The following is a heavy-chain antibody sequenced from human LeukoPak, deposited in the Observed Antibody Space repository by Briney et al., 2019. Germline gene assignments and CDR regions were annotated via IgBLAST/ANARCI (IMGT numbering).Heavy chain of an antibody. V-gene: IGHV3-48*03. CDR1: GFTFSSYE. J-gene: IGHJ5*02. Sequence: GGSLRLSCAASGFTFSSYEMNWVRQAPGKGLEWVSYISSSGSTIYYADSVKGRFTISRDNAKNSLYLQMNSLRAEDTAVYYCARLLWVTTKSWFDPWGQGTLVTVSS. CDR2: ISSSGSTI. D-gene: IGHD4-11*01. CDR3: ARLLWVTTKSWFDP.